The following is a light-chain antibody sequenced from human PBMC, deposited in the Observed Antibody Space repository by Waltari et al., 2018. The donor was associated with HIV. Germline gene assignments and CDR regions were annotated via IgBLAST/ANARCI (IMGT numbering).Light chain of an antibody. CDR2: DAS. J-gene: IGKJ3*01. V-gene: IGKV3-11*01. CDR3: QQRDNWPPLAT. Sequence: EIVLTQSPATLSLSPGERATLSCRASQSISSNLAWYQQKPGQAPRLLIYDASNRPTGIPFRFSRSGSGTDFTLTISSLEPEDFAVYYCQQRDNWPPLATFGPGTKVYI. CDR1: QSISSN.